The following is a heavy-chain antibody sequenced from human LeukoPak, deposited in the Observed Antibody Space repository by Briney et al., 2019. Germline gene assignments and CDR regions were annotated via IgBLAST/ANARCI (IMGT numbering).Heavy chain of an antibody. CDR2: ISISTSTI. J-gene: IGHJ3*02. CDR3: TRIIPGGAFDI. CDR1: GFTFSSYS. D-gene: IGHD3-10*01. V-gene: IGHV3-48*04. Sequence: PGGSLRLSCAASGFTFSSYSMNWVRQAPGKGLEWVSYISISTSTIYYADSVKGRFTISRDNAKNSLYLQMNSLKTEDTAVYYCTRIIPGGAFDIWGQGTMVTVSS.